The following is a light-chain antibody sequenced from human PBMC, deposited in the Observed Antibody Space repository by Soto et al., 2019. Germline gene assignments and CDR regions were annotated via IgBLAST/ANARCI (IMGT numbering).Light chain of an antibody. CDR2: EVS. J-gene: IGLJ2*01. Sequence: QSALTQPPSASGSPGQSVTISCTGSSSDVGGYNYVSWYQQHPGKAPKLMIYEVSKRHSGVPDRLSGSKSGNTASLTVSGLQAEDEADYYCSSYGGSNTVVFGGGTQVTVL. V-gene: IGLV2-8*01. CDR1: SSDVGGYNY. CDR3: SSYGGSNTVV.